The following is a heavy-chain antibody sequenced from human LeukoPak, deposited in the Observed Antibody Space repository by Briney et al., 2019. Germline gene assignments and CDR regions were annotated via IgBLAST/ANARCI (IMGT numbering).Heavy chain of an antibody. V-gene: IGHV3-7*01. J-gene: IGHJ4*02. Sequence: AGGSLRLSCAASGFTFSLYWMTWVRQSPGKGLEWVADINPDGSQKYSVDSVKGRFTISRDNVKNSLFLQMNSLRAEDTAVYYCAKDPRFRRYYYGSGSRSDWGQGTLVTVSS. CDR1: GFTFSLYW. D-gene: IGHD3-10*01. CDR2: INPDGSQK. CDR3: AKDPRFRRYYYGSGSRSD.